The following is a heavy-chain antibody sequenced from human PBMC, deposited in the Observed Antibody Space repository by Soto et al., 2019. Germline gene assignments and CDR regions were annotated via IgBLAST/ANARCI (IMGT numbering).Heavy chain of an antibody. V-gene: IGHV4-30-4*01. CDR3: ARDGGIVRVHGPPYWYYGMGV. Sequence: TLSLTCTVSGGSISSGDYYWSWIRKPPGKGLDWLGYIYYSGSTYYNPSLKSRVTISVDTSKNQFSLKLSSVTAADTAVYYCARDGGIVRVHGPPYWYYGMGVWGQGTTVTVSS. CDR2: IYYSGST. J-gene: IGHJ6*02. CDR1: GGSISSGDYY. D-gene: IGHD3-10*02.